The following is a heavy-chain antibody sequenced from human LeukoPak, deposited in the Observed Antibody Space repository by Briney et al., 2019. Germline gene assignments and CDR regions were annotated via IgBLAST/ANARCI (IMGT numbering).Heavy chain of an antibody. CDR2: INAGNGNT. CDR1: GYTFTSYA. CDR3: ARSVEWLAPFDY. Sequence: GASVKVSCKASGYTFTSYAMHWVRQAPGQRPEWMGWINAGNGNTKYSQKFQGRVTITRDTSASTAYMELSSLRSEDTAVYYCARSVEWLAPFDYWGQGTLVTVSS. V-gene: IGHV1-3*01. J-gene: IGHJ4*02. D-gene: IGHD6-19*01.